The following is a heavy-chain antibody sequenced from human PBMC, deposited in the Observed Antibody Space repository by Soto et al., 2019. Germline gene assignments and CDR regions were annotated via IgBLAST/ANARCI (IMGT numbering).Heavy chain of an antibody. D-gene: IGHD3-3*01. V-gene: IGHV3-23*01. CDR1: GFTFSSYA. CDR3: AKARTPDFWSGYYGSVGYYGMDV. Sequence: GGSLRLSCAASGFTFSSYAMSWVRQAPGKGLEWVSAISGSGGSTYYADSVKGRFTISRDNSKNTLYLQMNSLRAEDTAVYYCAKARTPDFWSGYYGSVGYYGMDVWGQGTTVTVSS. CDR2: ISGSGGST. J-gene: IGHJ6*02.